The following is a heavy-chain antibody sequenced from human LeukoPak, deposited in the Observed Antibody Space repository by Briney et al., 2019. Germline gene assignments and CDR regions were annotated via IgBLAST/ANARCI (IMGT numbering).Heavy chain of an antibody. CDR1: GGPISSYY. CDR2: IYTSGST. Sequence: SETLSLTCTVSGGPISSYYWSWIRQPAGKGLEWVGRIYTSGSTNYNPSLKSRVTISVDTSKNQFSLKLSSVTAADTAVYYCARASLYYDSSGYAFDIWGQGTMVTVSS. D-gene: IGHD3-22*01. CDR3: ARASLYYDSSGYAFDI. J-gene: IGHJ3*02. V-gene: IGHV4-4*07.